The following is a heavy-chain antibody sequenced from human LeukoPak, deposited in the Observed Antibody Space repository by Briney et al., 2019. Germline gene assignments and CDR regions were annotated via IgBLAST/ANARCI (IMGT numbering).Heavy chain of an antibody. Sequence: SETLSLTCTVSGYSISTGYYWGWIRQPPGEGLEWIASIYHSGNSYYNPSLKSRVTISIDTFRKHFSLKLSSVTAADTALYYCARILSDSSRDWFDPWGQGALVTVSS. J-gene: IGHJ5*02. V-gene: IGHV4-38-2*02. CDR3: ARILSDSSRDWFDP. CDR2: IYHSGNS. D-gene: IGHD6-13*01. CDR1: GYSISTGYY.